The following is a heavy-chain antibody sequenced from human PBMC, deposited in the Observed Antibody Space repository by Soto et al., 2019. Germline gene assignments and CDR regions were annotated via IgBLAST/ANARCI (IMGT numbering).Heavy chain of an antibody. CDR1: GNTVPNYA. CDR2: INGGNGNT. V-gene: IGHV1-3*01. J-gene: IGHJ4*02. D-gene: IGHD3-22*01. CDR3: ARDRKTYRGYDSSGYYSYYFDY. Sequence: ASVKVSCKASGNTVPNYAIHWVRQAPGQRLEWMGWINGGNGNTYYSEHFQGRVTFTRDTSAGTVYMQMNSLRAEDTAVYYCARDRKTYRGYDSSGYYSYYFDYWGQGTLVTVSS.